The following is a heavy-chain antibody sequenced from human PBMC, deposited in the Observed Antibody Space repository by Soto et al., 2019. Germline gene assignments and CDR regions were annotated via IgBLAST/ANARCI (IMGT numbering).Heavy chain of an antibody. CDR3: AKGALLWFGELYSYYYYGMDV. CDR2: ISCSGGST. D-gene: IGHD3-10*01. CDR1: GFTFSSYA. J-gene: IGHJ6*02. Sequence: EVQLLESGGGLVQPGGSLRLSCAASGFTFSSYAMSWVRQAPGKGLEWVSAISCSGGSTYYADSVKGRFTISRDNSKNTLYLQMNSLRAEDTAVYYCAKGALLWFGELYSYYYYGMDVWGQGTTVTVSS. V-gene: IGHV3-23*01.